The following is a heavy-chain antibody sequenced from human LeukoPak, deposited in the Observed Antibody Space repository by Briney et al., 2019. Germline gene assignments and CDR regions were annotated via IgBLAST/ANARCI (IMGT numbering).Heavy chain of an antibody. J-gene: IGHJ4*02. CDR2: ISSSSSYI. V-gene: IGHV3-11*06. Sequence: GGSLRLSCAASGFTFSDYYMSWIRQAPGKGPEWVSSISSSSSYIYYADSVKGRFTISRDNAKNSLYLQMNSLRAEDTAVYYCARDSRVGAATGLFDYWGQGTLVTVSS. CDR3: ARDSRVGAATGLFDY. CDR1: GFTFSDYY. D-gene: IGHD1-26*01.